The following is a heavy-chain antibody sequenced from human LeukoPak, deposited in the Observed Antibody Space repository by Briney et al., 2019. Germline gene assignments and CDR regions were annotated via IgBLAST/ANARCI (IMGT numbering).Heavy chain of an antibody. CDR1: GFTLSSFG. Sequence: PGGSLRLSCAASGFTLSSFGMHWVRQAPGKGLEWVAFIRFDGTSQYYADSVKGRFTISRDNANNTLSLQMNSLRAEDTAVYYCAKDNWVDCWGQGTLVTVSS. J-gene: IGHJ5*01. CDR2: IRFDGTSQ. V-gene: IGHV3-30*02. CDR3: AKDNWVDC.